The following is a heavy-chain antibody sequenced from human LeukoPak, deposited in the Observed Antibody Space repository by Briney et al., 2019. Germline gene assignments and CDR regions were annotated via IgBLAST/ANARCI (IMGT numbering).Heavy chain of an antibody. Sequence: GASVKVSCKASGYTFTSYAMNWVRQAPGQGLEWMGWINTNTGNPTYAQGFTGRFVFSLDTSVSTAYLQISSLKAEDTAVYYCAREKYYYDSSGPDTFDIWGQGTMVTVSS. D-gene: IGHD3-22*01. J-gene: IGHJ3*02. CDR2: INTNTGNP. CDR1: GYTFTSYA. CDR3: AREKYYYDSSGPDTFDI. V-gene: IGHV7-4-1*02.